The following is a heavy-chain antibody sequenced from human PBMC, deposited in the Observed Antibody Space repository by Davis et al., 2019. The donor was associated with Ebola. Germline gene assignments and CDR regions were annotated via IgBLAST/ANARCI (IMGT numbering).Heavy chain of an antibody. J-gene: IGHJ3*02. Sequence: GESLKISCATSGFTFSSYWMHWVRQAPGKGLVWVSYINSEGSRTSYADSVKGRFTVSRDNAKNTLYLQMNSLRVEDTAVYYCAREGAATGWHDAFDIWGQGAMVTVSS. D-gene: IGHD6-19*01. CDR3: AREGAATGWHDAFDI. CDR1: GFTFSSYW. V-gene: IGHV3-74*01. CDR2: INSEGSRT.